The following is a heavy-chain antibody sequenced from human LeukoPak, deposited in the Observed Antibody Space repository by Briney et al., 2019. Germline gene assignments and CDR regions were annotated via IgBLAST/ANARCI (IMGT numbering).Heavy chain of an antibody. D-gene: IGHD5-12*01. CDR2: ISGSGGST. J-gene: IGHJ4*02. V-gene: IGHV3-23*01. CDR1: GFTFSSYA. Sequence: GESLRLSWAAAGFTFSSYAMSWVRQAPGKGLEWVSAISGSGGSTYYVDSVKGRFTISRDNSKNTLYLQMNSLRAEDTAVYYCASRFEGVATIGQFDYWGQGTLVTVSS. CDR3: ASRFEGVATIGQFDY.